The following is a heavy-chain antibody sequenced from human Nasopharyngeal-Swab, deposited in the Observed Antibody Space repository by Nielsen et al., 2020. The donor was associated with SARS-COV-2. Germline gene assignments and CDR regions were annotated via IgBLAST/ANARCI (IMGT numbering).Heavy chain of an antibody. CDR2: FDPSDSYT. CDR3: ATLTVGGNNWFDP. V-gene: IGHV5-10-1*01. J-gene: IGHJ5*02. D-gene: IGHD4-23*01. Sequence: ARQMPGKGLEGMGWFDPSDSYTNYSPYCQGHVPISADKSISTAYLQWSSLKVSDTAMYYCATLTVGGNNWFDPWGQGTLVTVSS.